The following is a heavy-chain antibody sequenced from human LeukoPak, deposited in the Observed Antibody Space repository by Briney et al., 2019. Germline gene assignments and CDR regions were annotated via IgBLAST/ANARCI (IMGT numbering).Heavy chain of an antibody. V-gene: IGHV3-23*01. CDR1: GFPFSSYA. J-gene: IGHJ4*02. Sequence: PGGSLRLSCSASGFPFSSYAMHWVRQAPGKGLEWVSSITGTGDSTYYADSVKGRFTISRDDSRNTLYLQMNSLRAEDTAVYHCARDGGSYLQPTDYWGQGTLVTVSS. CDR3: ARDGGSYLQPTDY. D-gene: IGHD1-26*01. CDR2: ITGTGDST.